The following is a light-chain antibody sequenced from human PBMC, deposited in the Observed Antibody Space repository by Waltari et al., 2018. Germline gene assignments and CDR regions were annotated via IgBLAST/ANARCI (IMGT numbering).Light chain of an antibody. V-gene: IGLV2-14*03. CDR3: SSYTSSSVVV. CDR1: SSDVGGSNY. Sequence: QSALTQPASVSGSPGQSITISCTGTSSDVGGSNYVSWYQQHPGKAPKLMIYDVSNRASGVSNRFSGSKSGNTASLTISGLQAEDEADYYCSSYTSSSVVVFGGGTKLTVL. CDR2: DVS. J-gene: IGLJ2*01.